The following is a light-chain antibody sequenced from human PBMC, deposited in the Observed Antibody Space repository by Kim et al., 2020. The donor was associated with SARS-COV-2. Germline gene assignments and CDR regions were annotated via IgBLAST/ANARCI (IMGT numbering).Light chain of an antibody. CDR2: AAS. V-gene: IGKV1-12*01. CDR3: QQANSFPPFT. Sequence: IQMTQSPSSVSPSVGDRVTITCRASQNINTWLAWYQQKPGKAPKLLIYAASSLQSGVPSRFSGSGSGTAFTLTIARLQPDDSATYYCQQANSFPPFTFGQGTKVDIK. CDR1: QNINTW. J-gene: IGKJ1*01.